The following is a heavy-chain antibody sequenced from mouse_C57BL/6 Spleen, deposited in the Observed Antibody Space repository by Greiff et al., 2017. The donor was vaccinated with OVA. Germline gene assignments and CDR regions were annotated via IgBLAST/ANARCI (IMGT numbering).Heavy chain of an antibody. CDR2: IYPSDSET. CDR1: GYTFTSYW. V-gene: IGHV1-61*01. J-gene: IGHJ4*01. D-gene: IGHD2-13*01. Sequence: VQLQQPGAELVRPGSSVKLSCKASGYTFTSYWMDWVKQRPGQGLEWIGNIYPSDSETHYNQKFKDKATLTVDKSSSTAYMQLSSLTSEDSAVYYGARGGDGAEGCYAMDYWGQGTSVTVSS. CDR3: ARGGDGAEGCYAMDY.